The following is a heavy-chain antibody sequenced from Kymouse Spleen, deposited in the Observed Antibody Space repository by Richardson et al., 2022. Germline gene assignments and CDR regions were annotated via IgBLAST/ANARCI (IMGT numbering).Heavy chain of an antibody. D-gene: IGHD1-7*01. CDR3: TFNWNYGRYYGMDV. V-gene: IGHV3-73*02. J-gene: IGHJ6*02. CDR2: IRSKANSYAT. Sequence: EVQLVESGGGLVQPGGSLKLSCAASGFTFSGSAMHWVRQASGKGLEWVGRIRSKANSYATAYAASVKGRFTISRDDSKNTAYLQMNSLKTEDTAVYYCTFNWNYGRYYGMDVWGQGTTVTVSS. CDR1: GFTFSGSA.